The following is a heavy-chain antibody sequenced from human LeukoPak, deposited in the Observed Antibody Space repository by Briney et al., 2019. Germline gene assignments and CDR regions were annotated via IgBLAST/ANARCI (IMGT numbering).Heavy chain of an antibody. Sequence: ETLSLTCAVYGGSFSGYYWSWIRQPPGKGLEWIGEINHSGSTNYNPSLKSRVTISVDTSKNQFSLKLSSVTAADTAVYYCAAYYYDSSGYFDYWGQGTLVVVSS. CDR3: AAYYYDSSGYFDY. CDR2: INHSGST. D-gene: IGHD3-22*01. J-gene: IGHJ4*02. CDR1: GGSFSGYY. V-gene: IGHV4-34*01.